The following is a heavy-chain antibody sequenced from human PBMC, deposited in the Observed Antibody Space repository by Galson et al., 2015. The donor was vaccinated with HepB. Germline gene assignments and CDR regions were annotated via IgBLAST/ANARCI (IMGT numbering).Heavy chain of an antibody. CDR2: ISAYNGNT. CDR1: GYTFTSYG. Sequence: SVKVSCKASGYTFTSYGISWVRQAPGQGLEWMGWISAYNGNTNYAQKLQGRVTMTTDTSTSTAYMELRSLRSDDTAVYYCARDLAYCGGDYPYWFDPWGQGTLVTVSS. V-gene: IGHV1-18*01. CDR3: ARDLAYCGGDYPYWFDP. J-gene: IGHJ5*02. D-gene: IGHD2-21*01.